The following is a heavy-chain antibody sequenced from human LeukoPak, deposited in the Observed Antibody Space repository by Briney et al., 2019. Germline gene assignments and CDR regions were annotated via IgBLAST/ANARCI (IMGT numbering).Heavy chain of an antibody. CDR3: ARGKHYGDFDY. V-gene: IGHV1-2*02. D-gene: IGHD4-17*01. CDR2: INPRSGDT. Sequence: ASVKVSCKASGFTFTGYYTHWVRQAPGQALEWMGWINPRSGDTNYAQKFLGRVTMTRDTSISTAYMELSRLRSDDTAVYYCARGKHYGDFDYWGQGTLVTVSS. J-gene: IGHJ4*02. CDR1: GFTFTGYY.